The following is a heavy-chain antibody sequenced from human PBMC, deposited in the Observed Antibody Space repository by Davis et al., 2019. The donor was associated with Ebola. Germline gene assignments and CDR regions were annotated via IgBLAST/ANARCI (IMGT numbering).Heavy chain of an antibody. CDR1: GFTFSSYW. D-gene: IGHD2-8*01. J-gene: IGHJ3*02. Sequence: PGGSLRLSCAGSGFTFSSYWMRWVRQAPGKGLEWVASIHQDGSDKYYVDSVRGRFTLSRDNPKSSVYLQLNTLRAEDTAVYYCAREYCSNYVCHRAFDMWGQGTMVTVSP. V-gene: IGHV3-7*03. CDR3: AREYCSNYVCHRAFDM. CDR2: IHQDGSDK.